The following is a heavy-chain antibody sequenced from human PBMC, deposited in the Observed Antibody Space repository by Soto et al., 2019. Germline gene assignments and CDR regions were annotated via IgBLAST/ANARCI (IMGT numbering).Heavy chain of an antibody. V-gene: IGHV3-11*01. CDR2: ISSSGSTI. J-gene: IGHJ4*02. D-gene: IGHD6-13*01. Sequence: QVQLVESGGGLVKPGGSLRLSCAASGFTFSDYYMSWIRQAPGKGLDWVSYISSSGSTIYYADSVKGRFTVSRDNAKNSLYLQMNSLRAEDTAMYYCARDRMYISSWYSYWGQGTLVTVSS. CDR3: ARDRMYISSWYSY. CDR1: GFTFSDYY.